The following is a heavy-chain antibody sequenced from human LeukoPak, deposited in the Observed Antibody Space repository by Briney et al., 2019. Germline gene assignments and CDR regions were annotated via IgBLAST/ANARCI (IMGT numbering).Heavy chain of an antibody. D-gene: IGHD6-13*01. CDR3: AKVGDGSSWYGWFDP. CDR1: GFTFSSYG. J-gene: IGHJ5*02. V-gene: IGHV3-30*02. Sequence: QTGGSLTLSCAASGFTFSSYGMHLVRQAPGKGLEGVAFIRYDGSNKYYADSVKGRFTISRDNSKNTLYLQMNSLRAEDTAVYYCAKVGDGSSWYGWFDPWGQGTLVTVSS. CDR2: IRYDGSNK.